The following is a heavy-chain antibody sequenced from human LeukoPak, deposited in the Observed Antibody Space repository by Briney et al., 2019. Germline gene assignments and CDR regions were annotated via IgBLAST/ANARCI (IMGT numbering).Heavy chain of an antibody. V-gene: IGHV4-59*08. D-gene: IGHD6-6*01. CDR3: ASTAARAPRWFDP. Sequence: PSETLSLTCTVSGGSITSYYWSWIRQPPGKGLEWIGYIYYSGSTNYNPSLKSRVTISVDTSKNQFSLKLSSVTAADTAVYYCASTAARAPRWFDPWGQGTLVTVSS. CDR2: IYYSGST. CDR1: GGSITSYY. J-gene: IGHJ5*02.